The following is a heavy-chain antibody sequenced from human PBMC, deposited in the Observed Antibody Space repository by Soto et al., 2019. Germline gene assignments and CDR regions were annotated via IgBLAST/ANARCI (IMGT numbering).Heavy chain of an antibody. CDR2: IYDSGST. Sequence: SETLSLTCTPSGGSITSGGYYWSWIRQHPGKGLEWLGYIYDSGSTFYNPSLKSRITLSVDTSKNQFSLKLSPVTVADTAVSFSERNHAEFFYGLGYWRRGTLVTAPS. CDR1: GGSITSGGYY. J-gene: IGHJ4*02. V-gene: IGHV4-31*03. D-gene: IGHD3-3*01. CDR3: ERNHAEFFYGLGY.